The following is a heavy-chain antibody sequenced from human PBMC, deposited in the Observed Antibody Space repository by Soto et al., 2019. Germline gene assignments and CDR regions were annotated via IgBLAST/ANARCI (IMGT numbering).Heavy chain of an antibody. CDR3: ASGLLFLQSSQLSRDSYEMDV. CDR1: GYTFTSYD. Sequence: QVQLVQPGAEVKKPGASVKVSCKAVGYTFTSYDINWVRQATGQGREWMGWMNPNNGNTEYAERFQGRVTMTTNTSINTAYMELSSMRFEDTAVYYCASGLLFLQSSQLSRDSYEMDVGGEGTTVTVSS. J-gene: IGHJ6*04. CDR2: MNPNNGNT. D-gene: IGHD5-18*01. V-gene: IGHV1-8*01.